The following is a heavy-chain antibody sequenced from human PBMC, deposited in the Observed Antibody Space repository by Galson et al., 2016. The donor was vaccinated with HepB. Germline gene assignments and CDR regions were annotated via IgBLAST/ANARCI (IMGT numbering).Heavy chain of an antibody. CDR2: IKGDGRER. J-gene: IGHJ3*01. CDR3: ARIWEDSTGYRAFDF. CDR1: GFTFRRYW. V-gene: IGHV3-7*01. D-gene: IGHD3-9*01. Sequence: SLRLSCAASGFTFRRYWMAWVRQAPGKGLEWMANIKGDGRERLYVDSVKGRFTITRDNAKNTLYLHMNGLKVGDTAVYYCARIWEDSTGYRAFDFWGQGTTVTVSS.